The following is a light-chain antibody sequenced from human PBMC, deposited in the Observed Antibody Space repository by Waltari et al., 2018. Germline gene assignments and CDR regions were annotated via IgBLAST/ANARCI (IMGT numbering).Light chain of an antibody. V-gene: IGKV4-1*01. CDR3: QQHYTTPWT. CDR1: QTVLSSANNKNN. Sequence: DIVMTQSPDSLAVSLGERATINCKSSQTVLSSANNKNNLTWYQHKPGQPPKLLISWASIRESGVPDRVTGSGSGTDFTLTISSLQAEDVAVYYCQQHYTTPWTFGQGTKVEIK. J-gene: IGKJ1*01. CDR2: WAS.